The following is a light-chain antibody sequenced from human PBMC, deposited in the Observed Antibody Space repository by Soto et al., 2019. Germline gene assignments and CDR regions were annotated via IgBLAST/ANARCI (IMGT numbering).Light chain of an antibody. CDR1: QSVSSSY. CDR2: GAS. V-gene: IGKV3-20*01. J-gene: IGKJ1*01. Sequence: EIVLTQSPGTLSLSPGERATLSCRASQSVSSSYLAWYQQKPGQAPRLLIYGASSRATGIPDRFSGSGSGTDFTLTISRXEPEDFAVYYCQQYGSSPLTFGQGTKVDIK. CDR3: QQYGSSPLT.